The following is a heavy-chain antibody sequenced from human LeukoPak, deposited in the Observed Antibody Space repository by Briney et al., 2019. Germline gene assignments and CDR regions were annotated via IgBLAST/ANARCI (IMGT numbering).Heavy chain of an antibody. V-gene: IGHV4-39*07. J-gene: IGHJ4*02. CDR2: IYYSGTT. Sequence: PSETLSLTCTVSGGSISSTSYYWGWIRQPPGKGLEWIGSIYYSGTTYYNPSLKSRVAISVDMSKSQISLKLSSVTAADTAVYYCARDASSLHYFVSGGQGTLVTVSS. D-gene: IGHD6-13*01. CDR3: ARDASSLHYFVS. CDR1: GGSISSTSYY.